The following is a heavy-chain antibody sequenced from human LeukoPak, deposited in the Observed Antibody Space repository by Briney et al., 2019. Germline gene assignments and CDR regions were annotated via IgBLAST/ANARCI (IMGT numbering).Heavy chain of an antibody. J-gene: IGHJ4*02. V-gene: IGHV4-59*08. CDR1: GASISSYY. CDR3: GRHQNGGTYPIDY. Sequence: SETLSLTCTVSGASISSYYWSWIRQPPGKGLEFIGHIYYSGSTNYNPSLKSRVTMSVDTSKNQFSLKLTSVTAADTAIYYCGRHQNGGTYPIDYWGQGTLVTVSS. D-gene: IGHD1-26*01. CDR2: IYYSGST.